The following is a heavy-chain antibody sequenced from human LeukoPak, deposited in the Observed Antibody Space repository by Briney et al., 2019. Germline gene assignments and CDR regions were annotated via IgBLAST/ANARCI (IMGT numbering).Heavy chain of an antibody. J-gene: IGHJ4*02. D-gene: IGHD1-26*01. CDR3: ARDPDEREIPPNH. CDR1: GFTFSTSW. V-gene: IGHV3-7*01. CDR2: INQDGSEE. Sequence: GGSLRLSCAASGFTFSTSWMTWVRQAPGKGLEWVANINQDGSEEKYADSVKGRFTIFRDNTRNSVYLQMNRLRVDDTAVYYCARDPDEREIPPNHWGQGTLVSVSS.